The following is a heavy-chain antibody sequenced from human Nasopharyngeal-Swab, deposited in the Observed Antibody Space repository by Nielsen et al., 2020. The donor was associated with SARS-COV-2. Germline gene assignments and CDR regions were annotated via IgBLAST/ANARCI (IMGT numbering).Heavy chain of an antibody. CDR3: ARGRAAAVDY. V-gene: IGHV4-59*01. J-gene: IGHJ4*02. D-gene: IGHD6-13*01. CDR2: IYYSGST. Sequence: WIRQPPGKGLEWIGYIYYSGSTNYNPSLKSRVTISVDTSKSQFSLKLSSVTAADTAVYYCARGRAAAVDYWGQGTLVTVSS.